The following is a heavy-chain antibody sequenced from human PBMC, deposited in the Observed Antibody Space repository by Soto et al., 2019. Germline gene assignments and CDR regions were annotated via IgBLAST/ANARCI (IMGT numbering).Heavy chain of an antibody. V-gene: IGHV3-23*01. CDR1: GFTLSSYS. CDR2: ISGRDDST. J-gene: IGHJ4*02. Sequence: EVQLSESGGGLVQPGGSLRLSCAASGFTLSSYSMGWVRQAPGKGLEWDSAISGRDDSTNYADSVRGRFSISRDNSKNTLYLQMSSLRGEDTATYYCAKSALSYAGEFDNWGQGTLVTVSS. CDR3: AKSALSYAGEFDN. D-gene: IGHD2-21*01.